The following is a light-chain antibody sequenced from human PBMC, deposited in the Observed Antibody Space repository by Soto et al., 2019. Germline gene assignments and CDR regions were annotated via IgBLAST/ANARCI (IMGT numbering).Light chain of an antibody. Sequence: QSVLTQQPSVSGAPGQRVTFSCTGSTSNIGAGYDVHWYQQLPGTSPKLLIFGNSNRPSGVPDRFSASRSGSSASLAITGLQAEDEADYYCQSYDSSLSGSYVFGSGTKVTVL. J-gene: IGLJ1*01. CDR3: QSYDSSLSGSYV. CDR1: TSNIGAGYD. V-gene: IGLV1-40*01. CDR2: GNS.